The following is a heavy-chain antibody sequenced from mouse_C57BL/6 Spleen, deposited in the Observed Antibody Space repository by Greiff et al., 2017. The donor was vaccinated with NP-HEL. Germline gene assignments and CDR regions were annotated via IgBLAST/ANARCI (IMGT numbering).Heavy chain of an antibody. CDR1: GYSFTGYY. Sequence: VQLKESGPELVKPGASVKISCKASGYSFTGYYMNWVKQSPEKSLEWIGEINPSTGGTTYNQKFKAKATLTVDKSSSTAYMQLKSLTSEDSAVDYCAGSSSTHWYFDVWGTGTTVTVSS. V-gene: IGHV1-42*01. J-gene: IGHJ1*03. CDR3: AGSSSTHWYFDV. CDR2: INPSTGGT. D-gene: IGHD1-1*01.